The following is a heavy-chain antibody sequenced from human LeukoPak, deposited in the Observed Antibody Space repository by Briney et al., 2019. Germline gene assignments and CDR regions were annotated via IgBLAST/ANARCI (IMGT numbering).Heavy chain of an antibody. D-gene: IGHD1-26*01. CDR1: GGSISSYY. J-gene: IGHJ4*02. CDR3: ARHAQSPYSGSFDY. Sequence: PSETLSLTCTVSGGSISSYYWSWIRQPPGKGLEWIAYIYYTGTTKYNPSLESRVTISLDTSKNQFSLKVTSVTAADTAVYYCARHAQSPYSGSFDYWGQGTLVTVSS. CDR2: IYYTGTT. V-gene: IGHV4-59*08.